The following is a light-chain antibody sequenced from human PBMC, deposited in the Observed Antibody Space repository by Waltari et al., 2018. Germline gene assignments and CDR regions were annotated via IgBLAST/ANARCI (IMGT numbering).Light chain of an antibody. CDR1: QSVSSKY. Sequence: EIVLTQSPGTLSLSPGERATLSCRTSQSVSSKYLAWYQHKPGQAPRLLIYGASIRASGIPDRFSGSGSGTDFTLTISRLEPEDFAVYYCQQCGSSPPYSFGQGTKLEIK. V-gene: IGKV3-20*01. CDR3: QQCGSSPPYS. CDR2: GAS. J-gene: IGKJ2*03.